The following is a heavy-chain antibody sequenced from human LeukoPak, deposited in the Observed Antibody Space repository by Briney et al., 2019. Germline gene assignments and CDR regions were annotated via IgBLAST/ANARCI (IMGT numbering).Heavy chain of an antibody. Sequence: GGSLRLSCAASGFTFSNYWMSWVRQAPGKGLEWVANIKQDGSEIYYVDSVKGRFTISRDNAKNSLYLQMNSLRAEDTAVYFCASGTLLQHRKTVFSAFDYWGQGTLVTVSS. D-gene: IGHD3-22*01. CDR2: IKQDGSEI. J-gene: IGHJ4*02. CDR1: GFTFSNYW. CDR3: ASGTLLQHRKTVFSAFDY. V-gene: IGHV3-7*01.